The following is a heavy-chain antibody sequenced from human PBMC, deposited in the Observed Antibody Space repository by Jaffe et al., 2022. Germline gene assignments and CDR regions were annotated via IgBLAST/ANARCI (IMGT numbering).Heavy chain of an antibody. D-gene: IGHD3-16*01. CDR1: GYSISGTYY. CDR2: IHRIGGT. J-gene: IGHJ3*01. V-gene: IGHV4-38-2*02. CDR3: ARDFRAHSYASVAFGV. Sequence: QVQLQESGPGLVKPSETLSLTCSVSGYSISGTYYWGWIRQPPGKGLEWIGNIHRIGGTYYNPSLSSRVTISIDTNNQFSLRLTSVTAADTALYFCARDFRAHSYASVAFGVWGQGTLVTVS.